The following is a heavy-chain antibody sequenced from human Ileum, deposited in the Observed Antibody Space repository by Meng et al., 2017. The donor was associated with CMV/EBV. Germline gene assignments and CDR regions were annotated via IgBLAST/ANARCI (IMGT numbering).Heavy chain of an antibody. Sequence: GESLKISCAASGFTFSSYAMNWVRQAPGKGLEWVSTISGSGGSTYYADSVKGRFTISRDNSKNTLYLQMNSLRAEDTAVYYCAKGGNILTGRFMDVWGQGTTVTVSS. CDR2: ISGSGGST. CDR3: AKGGNILTGRFMDV. J-gene: IGHJ6*02. D-gene: IGHD3-9*01. V-gene: IGHV3-23*01. CDR1: GFTFSSYA.